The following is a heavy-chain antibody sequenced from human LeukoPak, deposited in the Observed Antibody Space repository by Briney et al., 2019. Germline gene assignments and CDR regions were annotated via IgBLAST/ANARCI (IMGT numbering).Heavy chain of an antibody. V-gene: IGHV4-39*01. D-gene: IGHD3-10*01. CDR1: GGSISSSSYY. CDR3: ARHVNGWLVGSGSYYFDY. Sequence: SETLSLTCTVSGGSISSSSYYWGWIRQPPGKGLERIGSIYYSGSTYYNPSLKSRVTISVDTSTNQFSLKLSSVTAADTAVYYCARHVNGWLVGSGSYYFDYWGQGTLVTVSS. J-gene: IGHJ4*02. CDR2: IYYSGST.